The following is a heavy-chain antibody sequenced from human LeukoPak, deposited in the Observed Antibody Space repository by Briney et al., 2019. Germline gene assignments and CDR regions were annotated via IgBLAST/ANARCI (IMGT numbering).Heavy chain of an antibody. D-gene: IGHD3-3*01. J-gene: IGHJ4*02. CDR3: AKDILADIDY. CDR1: GFIFSTYG. Sequence: GGSLRLSCAASGFIFSTYGMYWVRQAPGKGLEWVAFIRHDGSNKIYGDSVKGRSTISRDNSKNTLSLQMHSLRAEDTAVYYCAKDILADIDYWGRGTLVTVSS. V-gene: IGHV3-30*02. CDR2: IRHDGSNK.